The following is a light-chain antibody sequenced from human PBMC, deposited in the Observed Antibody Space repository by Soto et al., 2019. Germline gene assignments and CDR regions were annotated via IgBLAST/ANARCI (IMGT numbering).Light chain of an antibody. CDR3: QQSHITTLFT. J-gene: IGKJ2*01. Sequence: DIQMXXXXXXXSASIGDRVTITCRASQNINSHLNWYQQKPGKAPKVLIYAASRLQSGVPFRFSGSGSGTEFTLTISSLEPEDFATYYCQQSHITTLFTFGKGTKLEIK. V-gene: IGKV1-39*01. CDR2: AAS. CDR1: QNINSH.